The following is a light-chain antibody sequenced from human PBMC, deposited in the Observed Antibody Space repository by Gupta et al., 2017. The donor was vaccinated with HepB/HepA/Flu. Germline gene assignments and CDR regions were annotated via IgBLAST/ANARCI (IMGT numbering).Light chain of an antibody. CDR2: DAS. J-gene: IGKJ5*01. V-gene: IGKV1-16*02. Sequence: DIQMTQSPPSLSASIGDRVTITCRASQDINIFLAWFHQKPGQAPKSLIYDASNLQRGVPSKFSGSGSGTDFTLTIHNLQPEYFGTYYCQQYRSLPLTFGQGTRLEI. CDR1: QDINIF. CDR3: QQYRSLPLT.